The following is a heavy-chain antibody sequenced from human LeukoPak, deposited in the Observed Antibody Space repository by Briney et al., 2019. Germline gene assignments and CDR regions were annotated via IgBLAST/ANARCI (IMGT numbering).Heavy chain of an antibody. J-gene: IGHJ5*02. D-gene: IGHD6-13*01. CDR2: MNPYSANT. V-gene: IGHV1-8*03. CDR1: GYTFTDYY. CDR3: ARTQQLVLRSPLDP. Sequence: ASVKVSCKASGYTFTDYYMHWVRQAPGQGLEWMGWMNPYSANTGYAQNFQGRITITRNTSISTAYMELSSLRSEDTAVYYCARTQQLVLRSPLDPWGQGTLVTVSS.